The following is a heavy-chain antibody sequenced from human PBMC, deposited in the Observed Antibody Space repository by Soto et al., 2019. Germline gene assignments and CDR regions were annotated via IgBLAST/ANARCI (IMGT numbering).Heavy chain of an antibody. J-gene: IGHJ4*02. Sequence: EVQLVESGGGLVQPGRSLRLSCAASGFTFDDYAMHWVRQAPGKGLLWVSGISWNSGSIGYADSVKGRFTISRDNAKNSLYLQMNSLRAEDTALYYCAKDMNIAVAEYYFDYWGQGTLVTVSS. CDR2: ISWNSGSI. V-gene: IGHV3-9*01. CDR3: AKDMNIAVAEYYFDY. D-gene: IGHD6-19*01. CDR1: GFTFDDYA.